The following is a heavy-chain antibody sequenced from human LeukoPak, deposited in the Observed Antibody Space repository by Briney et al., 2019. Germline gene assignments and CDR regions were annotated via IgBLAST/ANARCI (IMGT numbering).Heavy chain of an antibody. CDR2: ISYDGSNK. J-gene: IGHJ6*02. D-gene: IGHD3-10*01. CDR3: AKDQASNTMVRGVITKAYYYYYGMDV. Sequence: PGGSLRLSCAASGFTFSSYGMHWVRQAPGKGLEWVAVISYDGSNKYYADSVKGRFTISRDNSKNTLYLQMNSLRAEDTAVYYCAKDQASNTMVRGVITKAYYYYYGMDVWGQGTTVTVYS. V-gene: IGHV3-30*18. CDR1: GFTFSSYG.